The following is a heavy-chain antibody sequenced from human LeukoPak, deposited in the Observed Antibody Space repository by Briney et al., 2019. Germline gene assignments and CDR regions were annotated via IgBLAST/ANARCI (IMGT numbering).Heavy chain of an antibody. CDR3: ARESRKKYGSGSPGWFDP. D-gene: IGHD3-10*01. Sequence: SSVKVSCKASGGTFSSYAISWVRQAPGQGLEWMGGIIPIFGTANYAQKFQGRITITTDESTSTAYMELSSLRSEDTAVYYCARESRKKYGSGSPGWFDPWGQGTLVTVSS. J-gene: IGHJ5*02. CDR1: GGTFSSYA. V-gene: IGHV1-69*05. CDR2: IIPIFGTA.